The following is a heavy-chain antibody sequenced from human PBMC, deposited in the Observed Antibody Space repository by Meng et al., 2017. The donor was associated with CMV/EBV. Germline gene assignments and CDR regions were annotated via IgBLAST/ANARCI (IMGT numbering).Heavy chain of an antibody. V-gene: IGHV3-43*01. CDR3: AKDQDIVATGGAFDY. CDR2: ISWDGGST. D-gene: IGHD5-12*01. CDR1: GFTFDDYT. J-gene: IGHJ4*02. Sequence: LSLTCAASGFTFDDYTMHWVRQAPGKGLERVSLISWDGGSTYYADSVKGRFTISRDNSKNSLYLQMNSLRTEDTALYYCAKDQDIVATGGAFDYWGQGTLVTVSS.